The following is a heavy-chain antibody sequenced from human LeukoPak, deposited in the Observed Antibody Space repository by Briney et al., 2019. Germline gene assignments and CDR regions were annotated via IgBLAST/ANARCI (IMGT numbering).Heavy chain of an antibody. D-gene: IGHD6-19*01. J-gene: IGHJ4*02. V-gene: IGHV4-34*01. CDR2: IKHSGST. CDR1: GGSFSGYY. Sequence: SETLSLTCAVYGGSFSGYYWSWIRQPPGKGLEWIGEIKHSGSTNYNPSLKGRVTISVDTSKNQFSLKLSSVTAADTAVYYCARHPRKAVAGTGRGGLDYWGQGTLVTVSS. CDR3: ARHPRKAVAGTGRGGLDY.